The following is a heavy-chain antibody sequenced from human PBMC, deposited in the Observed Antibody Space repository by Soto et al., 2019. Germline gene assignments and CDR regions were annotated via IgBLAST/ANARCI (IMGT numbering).Heavy chain of an antibody. Sequence: SQTLSLTCAISGDSVSSNSAAWNWIRQSPSRGLEWLGRTYYRSKWYNDYAVSVKSRITINPDTSMNQFSLQLNSVTPEDTAVYYCARGVRYYDSSGYYYLYYYYGMDVWGQGTTVTVSS. CDR1: GDSVSSNSAA. CDR3: ARGVRYYDSSGYYYLYYYYGMDV. CDR2: TYYRSKWYN. V-gene: IGHV6-1*01. J-gene: IGHJ6*02. D-gene: IGHD3-22*01.